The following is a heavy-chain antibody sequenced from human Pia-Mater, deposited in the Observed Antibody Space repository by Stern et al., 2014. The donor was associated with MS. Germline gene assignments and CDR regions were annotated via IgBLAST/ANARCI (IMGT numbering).Heavy chain of an antibody. CDR3: TRGPRT. CDR2: MNPDSGDT. CDR1: GYTFTRYD. J-gene: IGHJ4*02. V-gene: IGHV1-8*01. Sequence: QMQLVQSEAEVEKPGASVKVSCRASGYTFTRYDIHWVRRASGQGLEWMGWMNPDSGDTGIAQKFQARVTMTRDTSTSTAYLELHSLKSEDTAVYYCTRGPRTWGRGTLVTVSS. D-gene: IGHD1-7*01.